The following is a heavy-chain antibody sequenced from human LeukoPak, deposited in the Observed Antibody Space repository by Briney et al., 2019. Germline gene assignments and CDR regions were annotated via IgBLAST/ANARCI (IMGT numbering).Heavy chain of an antibody. D-gene: IGHD3-10*01. J-gene: IGHJ6*03. CDR3: ARLRAYGSGSYYYYYYYMDV. V-gene: IGHV4-34*01. CDR2: INHSGST. CDR1: GGSFSGYY. Sequence: SETLSLTCAVYGGSFSGYYWSWIRQPPGKGLEWIGEINHSGSTNYNPSLKSRVTISVDTSKNQFSLKLSSVTAADTAVYYCARLRAYGSGSYYYYYYYMDVWGKGTTVTISS.